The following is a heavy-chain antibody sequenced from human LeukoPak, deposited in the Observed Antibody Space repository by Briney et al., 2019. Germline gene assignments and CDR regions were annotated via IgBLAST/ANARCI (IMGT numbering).Heavy chain of an antibody. J-gene: IGHJ4*02. Sequence: PGGSLRLSCAASGFTFSSYSMNWVRQAPGKGLECVSSINSDSSLMYYAESVKGRFTISRDNARNSLYLQMSSLRVEDTAVYYCIRDLFDDYSLDYWGQGALVTVSS. CDR3: IRDLFDDYSLDY. V-gene: IGHV3-21*01. CDR2: INSDSSLM. D-gene: IGHD3-16*01. CDR1: GFTFSSYS.